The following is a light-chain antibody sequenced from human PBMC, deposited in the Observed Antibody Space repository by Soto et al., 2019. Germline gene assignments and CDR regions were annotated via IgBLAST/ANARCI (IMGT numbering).Light chain of an antibody. CDR2: HAS. CDR3: QQYNKWPLT. V-gene: IGKV3-15*01. J-gene: IGKJ4*01. Sequence: EIVMTQSPATLSVSPGERATLSCRASQSVSNNLAWYQQKPGQAPRLLIYHASTRATGIPARFSGSGSGTEFTLTISSLHSEDFAVYYCQQYNKWPLTVGGGTKVEIK. CDR1: QSVSNN.